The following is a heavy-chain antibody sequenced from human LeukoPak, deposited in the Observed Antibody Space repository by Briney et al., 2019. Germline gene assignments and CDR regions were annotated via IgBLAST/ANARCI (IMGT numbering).Heavy chain of an antibody. Sequence: GGSLRLSCAASGFTFSSYSMNWVRQAPGKGLEWVSSISDRSTYIFNADPVQGRFTISRDDAKNSLYLQMNSLRVEDTAVYYCVRVVYCSGGSCSYCFDYWGQGTLVTVSS. CDR1: GFTFSSYS. D-gene: IGHD2-15*01. CDR3: VRVVYCSGGSCSYCFDY. J-gene: IGHJ4*02. V-gene: IGHV3-21*01. CDR2: ISDRSTYI.